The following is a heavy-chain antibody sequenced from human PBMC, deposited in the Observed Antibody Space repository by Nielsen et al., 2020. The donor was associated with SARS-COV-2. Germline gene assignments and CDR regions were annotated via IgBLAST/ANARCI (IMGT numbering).Heavy chain of an antibody. J-gene: IGHJ6*02. CDR1: GFTFDDYA. V-gene: IGHV3-9*01. D-gene: IGHD2-15*01. CDR2: ISWNSGSI. CDR3: AKDLTPLIRGIFKIVVVVAATYGMDV. Sequence: SLKISCAASGFTFDDYAMHWVRQAPGKGLEWVSGISWNSGSIGYADSVKGRFTISRDNAKNSLYLQMNSLRAEDTALYYCAKDLTPLIRGIFKIVVVVAATYGMDVWGQGTTVTVSS.